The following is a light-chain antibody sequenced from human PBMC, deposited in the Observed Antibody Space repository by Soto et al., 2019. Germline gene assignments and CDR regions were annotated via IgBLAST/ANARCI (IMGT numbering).Light chain of an antibody. CDR2: AAS. CDR3: QQSYSTPPT. CDR1: QSITTY. Sequence: IQVTQAPSSLSASVGDRVTITCRASQSITTYLNWYRQKPGKAPKLLIYAASSLQSGVPSRFSGSGSGTDFTLTISSLQPEDFATYYCQQSYSTPPTFGQGTKVDIK. J-gene: IGKJ1*01. V-gene: IGKV1-39*01.